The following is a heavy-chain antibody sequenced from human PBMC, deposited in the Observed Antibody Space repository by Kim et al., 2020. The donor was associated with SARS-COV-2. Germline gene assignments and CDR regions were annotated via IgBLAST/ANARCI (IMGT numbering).Heavy chain of an antibody. Sequence: SETLSLTCNVSGASISDFYWSWIRQSPGRGLEWIGYIFGSGGPDYNPSFRGRAAISLDTSKSHLSLSLRSVTAADTALYFCARPSYSAATGLFFFFDFWG. CDR2: IFGSGGP. CDR3: ARPSYSAATGLFFFFDF. V-gene: IGHV4-4*09. J-gene: IGHJ5*01. D-gene: IGHD3-10*01. CDR1: GASISDFY.